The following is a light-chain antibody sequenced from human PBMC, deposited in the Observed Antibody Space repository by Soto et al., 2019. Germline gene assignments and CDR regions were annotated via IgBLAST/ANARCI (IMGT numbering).Light chain of an antibody. CDR1: QSVSNNY. Sequence: EIVLTQSPGTLSLSPGERATLSCRASQSVSNNYLAWYQQKPGQAPRLLIYGASNRATGIPDRSSGSGSGTDFTLTISRLEPEDFAVYYCQHYGSSGTFGQGTKVDIK. CDR3: QHYGSSGT. CDR2: GAS. V-gene: IGKV3-20*01. J-gene: IGKJ1*01.